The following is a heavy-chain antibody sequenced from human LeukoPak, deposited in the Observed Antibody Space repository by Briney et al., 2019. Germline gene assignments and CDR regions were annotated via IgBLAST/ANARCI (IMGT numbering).Heavy chain of an antibody. CDR2: ISYDGSNK. D-gene: IGHD3-3*01. CDR3: AKSSGGYYYYYGRDV. V-gene: IGHV3-30*18. J-gene: IGHJ6*04. CDR1: GFTFSSYG. Sequence: PGRSLRLSCAASGFTFSSYGMHWVRQAPGKGLGWVAVISYDGSNKYYADSVQGRFTITRDNYKNTLYLQMNRLRAEDTAVYYCAKSSGGYYYYYGRDVWGEGTTDTVSS.